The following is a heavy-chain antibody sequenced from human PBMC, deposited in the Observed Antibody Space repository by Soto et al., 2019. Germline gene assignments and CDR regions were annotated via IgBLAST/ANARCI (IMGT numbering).Heavy chain of an antibody. D-gene: IGHD6-13*01. CDR2: IYPGDSDT. V-gene: IGHV5-51*01. CDR1: GYSFTSYW. CDR3: ARQGSWYSYYYYYGMDV. J-gene: IGHJ6*02. Sequence: GESLKVSGKGSGYSFTSYWIGWVRQMPGKGLEWMGIIYPGDSDTRHSPSFQGQVTISADKSISTAYLQWSSLKASDTAMYYCARQGSWYSYYYYYGMDVWGQGTTVTVSS.